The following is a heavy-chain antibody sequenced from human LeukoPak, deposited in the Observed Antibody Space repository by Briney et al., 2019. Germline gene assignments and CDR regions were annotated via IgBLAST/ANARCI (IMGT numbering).Heavy chain of an antibody. CDR3: AKERDGEGYSLDY. V-gene: IGHV3-23*01. CDR1: GFIFSSYA. CDR2: ISGSGGST. D-gene: IGHD3-10*01. J-gene: IGHJ4*02. Sequence: GGSLRLSCAVPGFIFSSYAMSWVRQAPGEGLEWVSAISGSGGSTYYADSVKGRFTISRDNSKNTLYLQMNSLRAEDTAVYYCAKERDGEGYSLDYWGQGTLVTVSS.